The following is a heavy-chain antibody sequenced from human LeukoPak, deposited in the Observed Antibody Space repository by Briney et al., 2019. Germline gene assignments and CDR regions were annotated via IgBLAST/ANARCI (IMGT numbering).Heavy chain of an antibody. V-gene: IGHV3-48*03. CDR2: ISSSGSTI. CDR1: GFTFSSYE. J-gene: IGHJ4*02. Sequence: GGSLRLSCAASGFTFSSYEMNWVRQAPGKGLEWVSYISSSGSTIYYADSVKGRFTISRDNAKNSLYLQMNSLSAEDTAVYYCTRDNNRHFDYWGQGTLVTVSS. CDR3: TRDNNRHFDY. D-gene: IGHD1-14*01.